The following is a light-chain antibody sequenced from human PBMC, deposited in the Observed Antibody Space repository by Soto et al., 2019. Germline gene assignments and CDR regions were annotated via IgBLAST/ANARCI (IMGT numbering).Light chain of an antibody. CDR3: SSYTSSSTLDV. Sequence: QSALTQPASVSGSPGQSITISCTGTSSDVGGYNYVSWYQQHPGKAPKLVIYEVSNRPSGVSNRFSGSKSGNTASLTISGLQAEDEADYYCSSYTSSSTLDVFGTGTKVT. CDR1: SSDVGGYNY. V-gene: IGLV2-14*01. CDR2: EVS. J-gene: IGLJ1*01.